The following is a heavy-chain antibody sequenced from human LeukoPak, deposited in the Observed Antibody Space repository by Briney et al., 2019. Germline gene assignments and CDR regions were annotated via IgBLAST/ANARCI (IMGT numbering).Heavy chain of an antibody. D-gene: IGHD6-25*01. CDR3: AKDIRGYADYFDY. CDR2: ISWNSGSI. V-gene: IGHV3-9*01. J-gene: IGHJ4*02. CDR1: GITLSNYG. Sequence: SLRLSCAVSGITLSNYGMSWVRQVPGKGLEWVSGISWNSGSIGYADSVKGRFTISRDNAKNSLYLQMNSLRAEDTALYYCAKDIRGYADYFDYWGQGTLVTVSS.